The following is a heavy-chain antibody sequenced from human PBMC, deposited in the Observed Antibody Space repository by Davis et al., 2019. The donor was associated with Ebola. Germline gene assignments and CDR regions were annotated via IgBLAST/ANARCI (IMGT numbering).Heavy chain of an antibody. Sequence: AASVKVSCKASGYTFTSYDINWVRQATGQGLEWMGWMNPNSGNTGYAQKFQGRVTMTRNTSISTAYMELSSLRSEDTAVYYCAREPLGYCSSTSCYRDYYYYGMDVWGQGTTVTVSS. CDR1: GYTFTSYD. CDR3: AREPLGYCSSTSCYRDYYYYGMDV. CDR2: MNPNSGNT. V-gene: IGHV1-8*01. J-gene: IGHJ6*02. D-gene: IGHD2-2*01.